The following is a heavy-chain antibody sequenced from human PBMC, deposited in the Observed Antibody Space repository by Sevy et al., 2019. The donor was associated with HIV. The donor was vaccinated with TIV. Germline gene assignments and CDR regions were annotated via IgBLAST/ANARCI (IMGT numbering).Heavy chain of an antibody. V-gene: IGHV4-39*01. CDR1: GGSISNGHYY. J-gene: IGHJ6*03. CDR3: ARARCQQLGLYFYYFYMDV. CDR2: IYYSGST. Sequence: SETLSLTCTVSGGSISNGHYYWGWIRQPPGKGLEWIGSIYYSGSTYYNPSLKSRVTISVDTSNYQFSLQRISVTAADTAVYYSARARCQQLGLYFYYFYMDVWGTGTTVTVSS. D-gene: IGHD6-13*01.